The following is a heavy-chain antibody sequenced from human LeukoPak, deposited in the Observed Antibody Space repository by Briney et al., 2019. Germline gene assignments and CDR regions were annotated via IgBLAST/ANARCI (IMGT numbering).Heavy chain of an antibody. D-gene: IGHD2-8*02. CDR2: INPNSGGT. V-gene: IGHV1-2*02. Sequence: GASVKVSCKASGYTFTGYYMHWVRQAPGQGLEWMGWINPNSGGTNYAQKFQGRVTMTRDTSISTAYMELSRLRSDDTAVYYCARGSLPESLVWFDPWGQGTLVTVSS. CDR1: GYTFTGYY. J-gene: IGHJ5*02. CDR3: ARGSLPESLVWFDP.